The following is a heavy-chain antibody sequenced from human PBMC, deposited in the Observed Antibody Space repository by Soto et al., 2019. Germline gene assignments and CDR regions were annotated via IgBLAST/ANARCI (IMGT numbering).Heavy chain of an antibody. J-gene: IGHJ6*02. D-gene: IGHD3-3*01. V-gene: IGHV3-30-3*01. Sequence: GGSLRLSCAASGFSFSDDAMHWVRQAPGQGLEWVAVITYDGSNKYYADSVRGRFTISRDNSKSTLYLQMDNLIIDDTAVYYCARDVGTQLDFRSTSGMDVWGQGTTVTVSS. CDR3: ARDVGTQLDFRSTSGMDV. CDR2: ITYDGSNK. CDR1: GFSFSDDA.